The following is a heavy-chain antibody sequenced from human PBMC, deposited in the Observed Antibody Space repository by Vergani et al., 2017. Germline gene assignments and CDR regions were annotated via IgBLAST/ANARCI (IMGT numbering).Heavy chain of an antibody. CDR1: GFTSSYYG. D-gene: IGHD1-1*01. Sequence: QVHLVESGGGVVQPGRSLRLSCVVSGFTSSYYGMLCVRQAARKGLEWVAVISYDGTQKYYADSVKGRFTISRDNSKSTLYLQMNSLRTEDTAVYYCATKSCGTPGCQIGYFREWGQGTLVTVSS. J-gene: IGHJ1*01. CDR2: ISYDGTQK. CDR3: ATKSCGTPGCQIGYFRE. V-gene: IGHV3-30*03.